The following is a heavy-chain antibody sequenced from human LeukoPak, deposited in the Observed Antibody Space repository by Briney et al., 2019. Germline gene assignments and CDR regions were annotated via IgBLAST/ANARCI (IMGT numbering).Heavy chain of an antibody. V-gene: IGHV3-30*02. D-gene: IGHD1-1*01. J-gene: IGHJ4*02. CDR3: AKDHNWNDDILYYFDY. CDR2: IRYDGSNK. CDR1: GFTFSSYG. Sequence: GGSLRLSCAASGFTFSSYGMHWVRQAPGKGLEWVAFIRYDGSNKYYADSVKGRFTISRDNSKNTLYLQMNSLRAEHTAVYYCAKDHNWNDDILYYFDYWGQGTLVTVSS.